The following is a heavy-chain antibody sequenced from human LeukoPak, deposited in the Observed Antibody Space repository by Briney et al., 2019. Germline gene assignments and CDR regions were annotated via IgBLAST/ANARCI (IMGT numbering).Heavy chain of an antibody. Sequence: GGSLRLSCAASGFTFSSYSMNWVRQAPGKGLEWVSYISSISSTIYYADSVKGRFTISRDNAKKSLYLQMNSLRAEDTAVYYCARGGVIPFDYWGQGTLVTVSS. CDR1: GFTFSSYS. CDR3: ARGGVIPFDY. V-gene: IGHV3-48*01. CDR2: ISSISSTI. J-gene: IGHJ4*02. D-gene: IGHD2-21*01.